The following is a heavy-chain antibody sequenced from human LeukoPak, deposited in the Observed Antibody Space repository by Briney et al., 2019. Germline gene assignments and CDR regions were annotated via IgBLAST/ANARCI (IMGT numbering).Heavy chain of an antibody. Sequence: ASLKVSCKASGYTFTSYYMHWVRQAPGQGLEWMGIINPSGGSTSYAQKLQGRVTMTTDTSTSTAYMELRSLRSDDTDVYYCARDQYYDSKGWFDPWGQGTLVTVSS. J-gene: IGHJ5*02. CDR1: GYTFTSYY. CDR3: ARDQYYDSKGWFDP. CDR2: INPSGGST. V-gene: IGHV1-46*01. D-gene: IGHD3-22*01.